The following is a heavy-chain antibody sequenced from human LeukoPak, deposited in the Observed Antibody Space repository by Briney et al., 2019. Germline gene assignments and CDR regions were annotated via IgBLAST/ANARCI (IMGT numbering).Heavy chain of an antibody. J-gene: IGHJ4*02. D-gene: IGHD3-3*01. V-gene: IGHV3-23*01. CDR2: ISGSGGST. CDR1: GFTFSSYA. Sequence: GGSLRLSCAASGFTFSSYAMSWVRQAPGKGLEWVSAISGSGGSTYYADSVKGRFTISRDNAKNSLYLQMNSLRAEDTAVYYCAREHDFWSGYYSYYFDYWGQGTLVTVSS. CDR3: AREHDFWSGYYSYYFDY.